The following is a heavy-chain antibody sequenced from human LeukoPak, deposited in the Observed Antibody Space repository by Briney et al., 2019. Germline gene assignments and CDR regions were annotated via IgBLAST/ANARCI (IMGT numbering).Heavy chain of an antibody. V-gene: IGHV3-23*01. CDR1: GFTFSSYE. CDR2: ISGSGGST. D-gene: IGHD3-10*01. J-gene: IGHJ4*02. CDR3: AKVMVRGVISEFDY. Sequence: GGSLRLSCAASGFTFSSYEMNWVRQAPGKGLEWVSTISGSGGSTYYADSVKGRFTISRDNSKNTLYLQMNSLRAEDTAVYYCAKVMVRGVISEFDYWGQGTLVTVSS.